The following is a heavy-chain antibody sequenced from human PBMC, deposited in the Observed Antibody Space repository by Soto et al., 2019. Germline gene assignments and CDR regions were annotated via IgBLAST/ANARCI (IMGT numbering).Heavy chain of an antibody. D-gene: IGHD3-16*01. Sequence: QVQLVQSGADVKKPGASVKVSCKASGYTFTSYYIHWVRQAPGQGLQWMGWINPDSGDTHYAQKFQGRATLSRDASISTAYMELSRLRADDTAVYYCARPLFVWGSFPADYWCQGALFTVSS. CDR3: ARPLFVWGSFPADY. V-gene: IGHV1-2*02. CDR1: GYTFTSYY. J-gene: IGHJ4*02. CDR2: INPDSGDT.